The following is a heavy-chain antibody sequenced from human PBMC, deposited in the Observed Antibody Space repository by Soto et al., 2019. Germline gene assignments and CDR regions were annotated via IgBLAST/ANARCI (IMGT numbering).Heavy chain of an antibody. CDR2: IYYSGST. CDR3: ARSYDILTGYSP. V-gene: IGHV4-59*06. J-gene: IGHJ4*02. Sequence: LRLSCAASGFTFSSYSMNWVRQAPGKGLEWIGYIYYSGSTYYNPSLKSRVTISVDTSKNRFSLKLSSVTAADTAVYYCARSYDILTGYSPWGQGTLVTVSS. CDR1: GFTFSSYS. D-gene: IGHD3-9*01.